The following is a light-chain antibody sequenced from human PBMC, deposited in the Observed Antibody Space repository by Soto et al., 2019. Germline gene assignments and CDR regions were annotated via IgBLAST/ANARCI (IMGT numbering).Light chain of an antibody. CDR1: SSNIGSNT. Sequence: SVLTQPPSTSGTPGQRVTISCSGRSSNIGSNTVNWYQQLPGTAPKLLIYSNNQRPSGVPDRFSGSKSGTSASLAISGLQSEDKADYYCAAWDDSLNVFYVFGTGTTVTGL. V-gene: IGLV1-44*01. J-gene: IGLJ1*01. CDR3: AAWDDSLNVFYV. CDR2: SNN.